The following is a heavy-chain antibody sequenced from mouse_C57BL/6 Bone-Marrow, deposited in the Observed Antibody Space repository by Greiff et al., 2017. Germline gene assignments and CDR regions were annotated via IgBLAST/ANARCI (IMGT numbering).Heavy chain of an antibody. J-gene: IGHJ2*01. CDR1: GFTFSSYA. CDR2: ISDGGSYT. D-gene: IGHD1-1*01. CDR3: ARGTHYYGSSYVY. Sequence: EVQLQESGGGLVKPGGSLKLSCAASGFTFSSYAMSWVRQTPEKRLEWVATISDGGSYTYYPDNVKGRFTISRDTAKNNLYLQMSHLKSEDTAMYYCARGTHYYGSSYVYWGQGTTLTVSS. V-gene: IGHV5-4*01.